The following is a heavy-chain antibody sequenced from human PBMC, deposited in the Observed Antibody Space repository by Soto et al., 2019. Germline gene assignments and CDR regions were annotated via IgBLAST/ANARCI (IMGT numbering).Heavy chain of an antibody. J-gene: IGHJ4*02. CDR1: GSTFSGYA. Sequence: QVQLVESGGALVRPGSSRGPSLQPSGSTFSGYAIHWVRRAPGRGRGWVAVISYDGSNKYYADSVKGRFTISRDNSKNTLYLQMNSLRAEDTAVYYCAKEVGWLRIDYWGQGTLVTVSS. V-gene: IGHV3-30*18. CDR3: AKEVGWLRIDY. CDR2: ISYDGSNK. D-gene: IGHD5-12*01.